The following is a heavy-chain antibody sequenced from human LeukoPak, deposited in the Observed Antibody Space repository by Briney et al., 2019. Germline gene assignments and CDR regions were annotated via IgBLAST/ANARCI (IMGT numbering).Heavy chain of an antibody. D-gene: IGHD3-10*01. J-gene: IGHJ4*02. CDR3: AKLGRGVTYGLDY. CDR1: GFTFSSYA. V-gene: IGHV3-23*01. Sequence: GGSLRLSCAASGFTFSSYAMSWVRQAPGKGLEWVSAISGSGGSTYYADSVKGRFTISRDNSKNALYLQMNSLRAEDTAVYYCAKLGRGVTYGLDYWGQGTLVTVSS. CDR2: ISGSGGST.